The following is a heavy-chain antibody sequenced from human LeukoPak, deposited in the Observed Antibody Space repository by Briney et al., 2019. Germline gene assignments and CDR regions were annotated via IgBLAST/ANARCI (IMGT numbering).Heavy chain of an antibody. CDR2: IYSDATTA. J-gene: IGHJ4*02. CDR3: ACLYGGSTFFDY. CDR1: GFTFSRSW. V-gene: IGHV3-74*01. D-gene: IGHD4-23*01. Sequence: GGSLRLSCAASGFTFSRSWMHWLRQVPGKGLVWVSEIYSDATTAAYADSVKGRFIISRDNAKNTLYLQMNSLRPEDTAVYYCACLYGGSTFFDYWGQGTLVTVSS.